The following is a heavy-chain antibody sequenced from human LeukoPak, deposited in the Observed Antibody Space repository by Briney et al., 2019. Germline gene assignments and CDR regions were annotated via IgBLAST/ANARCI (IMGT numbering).Heavy chain of an antibody. V-gene: IGHV2-5*02. CDR2: IYWDDTK. J-gene: IGHJ5*02. D-gene: IGHD2-2*01. CDR1: GFSLSTSGVG. CDR3: AHRFQPGWFDP. Sequence: SGPTLVKPTQTLTLTCTFSGFSLSTSGVGMGWIRQPPGKALEWLALIYWDDTKRYSPSLKSRLTITKDTSKNQVVLTMTNMDPVDTATYYCAHRFQPGWFDPWGQGTLVTVSS.